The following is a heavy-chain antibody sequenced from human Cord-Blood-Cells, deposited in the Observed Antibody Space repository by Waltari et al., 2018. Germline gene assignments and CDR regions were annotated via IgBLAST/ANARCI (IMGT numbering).Heavy chain of an antibody. Sequence: EVQLLESGGGLVKPGGSLRLSCAASGFTFSSNAMSWFRQAPGKGLEWVSAISGSGGSTYYADSVKGRFTISRDNSKNTLYLQMNSLRAEDTAVYYCAETGAPDAFDIWGQGTMVTVSS. J-gene: IGHJ3*02. V-gene: IGHV3-23*01. CDR1: GFTFSSNA. CDR2: ISGSGGST. D-gene: IGHD7-27*01. CDR3: AETGAPDAFDI.